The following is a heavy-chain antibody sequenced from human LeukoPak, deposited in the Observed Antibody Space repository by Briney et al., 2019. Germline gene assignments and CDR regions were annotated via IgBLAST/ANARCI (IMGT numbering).Heavy chain of an antibody. CDR3: ASGVLGANFDY. CDR2: IYTSGST. V-gene: IGHV4-39*07. J-gene: IGHJ4*02. Sequence: SETLSLTCTVSGGSISSSSYYWGWIRQPPGKGLEWIGRIYTSGSTNYNPSLKSRVTMSVDTSKNQFSLKLSSVTAADTAVYYCASGVLGANFDYWGQGTLVTVSS. CDR1: GGSISSSSYY.